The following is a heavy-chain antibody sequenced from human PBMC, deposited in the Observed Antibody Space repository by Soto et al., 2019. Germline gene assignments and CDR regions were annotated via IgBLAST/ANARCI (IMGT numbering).Heavy chain of an antibody. CDR3: ARARETYSSSWYQGANFDY. CDR1: GGTFSSYA. Sequence: EASVKVSCKASGGTFSSYAISWVRQAPGQGLEWMGGIIPIFGTANYAQKFQGRVTITADESTSTAYMELSSLRSEDTAVYYCARARETYSSSWYQGANFDYWGQGTLVTVSS. J-gene: IGHJ4*02. D-gene: IGHD6-13*01. V-gene: IGHV1-69*13. CDR2: IIPIFGTA.